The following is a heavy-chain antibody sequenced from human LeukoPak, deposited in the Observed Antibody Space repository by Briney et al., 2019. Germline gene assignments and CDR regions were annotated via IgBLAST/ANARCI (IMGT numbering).Heavy chain of an antibody. D-gene: IGHD5-18*01. CDR1: GFTFSSYA. Sequence: GGSLRLSCAASGFTFSSYAMHWVRQAPGKGLEWVAVISYDGSNKYYADSVKGRFTISRDNSKNTLYLQMNSLRAEDTAVYYCARGGTAMVLYYFDYWGQGTLVTVSS. V-gene: IGHV3-30-3*01. J-gene: IGHJ4*02. CDR2: ISYDGSNK. CDR3: ARGGTAMVLYYFDY.